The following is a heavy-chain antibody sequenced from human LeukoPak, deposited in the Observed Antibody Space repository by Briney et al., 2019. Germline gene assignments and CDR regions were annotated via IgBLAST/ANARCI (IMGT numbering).Heavy chain of an antibody. Sequence: GASVKVSCKASGYTFTSYYMHWVRQAPGQGLEWMGIINPSGGSTSYAQKFQGRVTMTRDTSTSTVYMELSSLRSEDTAVYYCARATYSSGWYPFFDYWGQGTLVTVSS. V-gene: IGHV1-46*01. CDR2: INPSGGST. J-gene: IGHJ4*02. CDR3: ARATYSSGWYPFFDY. D-gene: IGHD6-19*01. CDR1: GYTFTSYY.